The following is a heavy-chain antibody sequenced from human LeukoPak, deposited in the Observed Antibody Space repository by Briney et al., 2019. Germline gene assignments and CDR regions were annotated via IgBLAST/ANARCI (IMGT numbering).Heavy chain of an antibody. V-gene: IGHV4-4*07. J-gene: IGHJ5*02. D-gene: IGHD6-6*01. CDR2: IYTSGST. Sequence: PSETLSLTCTVSGGSISSYYWSWIRQPAGKGLEWIGRIYTSGSTNYNPSHKSRVTMSVDTSKNQFSLKLSSVTAADTAVYYCARDHQQLVYNWFDPWGQGTLVTVSS. CDR3: ARDHQQLVYNWFDP. CDR1: GGSISSYY.